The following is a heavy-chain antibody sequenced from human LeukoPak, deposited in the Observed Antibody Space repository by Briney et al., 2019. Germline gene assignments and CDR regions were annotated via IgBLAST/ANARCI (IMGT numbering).Heavy chain of an antibody. CDR3: ARGGITDYGDYSSFDY. CDR1: GFXVSNYY. Sequence: GGSLRLSCVASGFXVSNYYISWVRQAPGKGLEWVSVISTGGGTSYTDSVKGRFTFSRDNSKNTLFLQMNSLRAEDTGVYYCARGGITDYGDYSSFDYWGQGTLLTVSS. V-gene: IGHV3-66*01. D-gene: IGHD4-17*01. CDR2: ISTGGGT. J-gene: IGHJ4*02.